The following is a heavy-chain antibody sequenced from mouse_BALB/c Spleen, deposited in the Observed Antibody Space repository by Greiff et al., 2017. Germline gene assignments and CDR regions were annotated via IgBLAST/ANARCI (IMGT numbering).Heavy chain of an antibody. CDR3: ASPNYYGSSYTFAD. V-gene: IGHV2-9*02. CDR2: IWAGGST. D-gene: IGHD1-1*01. Sequence: VHLVESGPGLVAPSQSLSITCTVSGFSLTSYGVHWVRQPPGKGLEWLGVIWAGGSTNYNSALMSRLSISKDNSKSQVFLKMNSLQTDDTAMYYGASPNYYGSSYTFADWGQGTLVTVAA. CDR1: GFSLTSYG. J-gene: IGHJ3*01.